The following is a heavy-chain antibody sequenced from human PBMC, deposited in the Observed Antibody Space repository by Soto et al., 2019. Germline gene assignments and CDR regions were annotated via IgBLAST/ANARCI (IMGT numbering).Heavy chain of an antibody. CDR3: ARKYQNAFDI. V-gene: IGHV2-5*02. D-gene: IGHD2-2*01. CDR1: GFSLSTSGVG. CDR2: IYWDDDK. J-gene: IGHJ3*02. Sequence: QITLKESGPPLVKPTQTLTLTCTFSGFSLSTSGVGVAWIRQPPAKALEWLALIYWDDDKRYSPSLKSRLTITKDTSKNQVVLTMNNMDPVDTATYYCARKYQNAFDIWGQGTMVTVSS.